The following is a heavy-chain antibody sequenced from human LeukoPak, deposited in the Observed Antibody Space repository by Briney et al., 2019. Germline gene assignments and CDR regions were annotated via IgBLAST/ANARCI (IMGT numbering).Heavy chain of an antibody. V-gene: IGHV1-46*01. Sequence: ASVKVSCKASGYTFTSYYMHWVRQAPGQGLEWMGIINPSGGSTSYAQKFQGRVTMTRDTSTSTVYMELSSLRSEDTAVYYCARAYYHDSSDYYFPLDYWGQGTLVTVSS. CDR1: GYTFTSYY. J-gene: IGHJ4*02. D-gene: IGHD3-22*01. CDR2: INPSGGST. CDR3: ARAYYHDSSDYYFPLDY.